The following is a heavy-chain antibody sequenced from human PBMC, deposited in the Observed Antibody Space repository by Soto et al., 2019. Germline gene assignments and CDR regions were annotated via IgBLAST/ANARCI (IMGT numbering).Heavy chain of an antibody. J-gene: IGHJ3*02. CDR3: TRENIENSDGLYDAFDI. Sequence: ASVKVSCKTSGYTFTDYYTHWVRQAPGQGLEWMGWMNPESGGAYFAQKFQGRVTLTRDTSIGTAYIEVNSLTSDDTAVYFWTRENIENSDGLYDAFDIWGQGTTVTVSS. V-gene: IGHV1-2*02. D-gene: IGHD5-18*01. CDR1: GYTFTDYY. CDR2: MNPESGGA.